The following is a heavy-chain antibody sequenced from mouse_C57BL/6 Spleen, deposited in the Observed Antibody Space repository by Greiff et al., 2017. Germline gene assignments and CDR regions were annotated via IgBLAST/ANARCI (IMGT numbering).Heavy chain of an antibody. J-gene: IGHJ3*01. CDR1: GFNFKDYY. CDR2: IDPENGDT. CDR3: TLPYGYLWFAY. V-gene: IGHV14-4*01. Sequence: VQLQQSGAELVRPGASVKLSCTASGFNFKDYYMHWVKQRPEQGLEWIGGIDPENGDTEYASKFQGKATITADTSSNTSYLQLSSLTSEDAAVYYCTLPYGYLWFAYWGQGTLVTVSA. D-gene: IGHD2-2*01.